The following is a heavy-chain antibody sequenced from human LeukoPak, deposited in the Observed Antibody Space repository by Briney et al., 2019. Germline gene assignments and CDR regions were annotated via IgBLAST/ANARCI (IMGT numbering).Heavy chain of an antibody. D-gene: IGHD2-2*01. Sequence: SVKVSCKASGGTFSSYAISWVRQAPGQGLEWMGGIIPIFGTANYAQKFQGRVTITADESTSTAYMELSSLRSEDTAVYYCARGGRDIVVVPAAKAYYYYGMDVWGQGATVTVSS. J-gene: IGHJ6*02. CDR3: ARGGRDIVVVPAAKAYYYYGMDV. CDR1: GGTFSSYA. V-gene: IGHV1-69*01. CDR2: IIPIFGTA.